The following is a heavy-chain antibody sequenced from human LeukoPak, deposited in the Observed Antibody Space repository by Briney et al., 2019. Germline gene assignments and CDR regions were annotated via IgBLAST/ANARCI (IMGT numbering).Heavy chain of an antibody. CDR1: GYTFTSHG. J-gene: IGHJ4*02. V-gene: IGHV1-18*01. Sequence: ASVKVSCKASGYTFTSHGISWVRQAPGQGLEWMGWISAYNGNTNYAQKLQDRVTMTTDTSTSTAYMELRSLRSDDTAVYYCARNCSGGGVDYWGQGALATVSS. CDR3: ARNCSGGGVDY. CDR2: ISAYNGNT. D-gene: IGHD2-15*01.